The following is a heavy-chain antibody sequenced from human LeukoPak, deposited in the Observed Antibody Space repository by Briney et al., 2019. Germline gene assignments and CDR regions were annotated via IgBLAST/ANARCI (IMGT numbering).Heavy chain of an antibody. CDR2: IMPLFGTA. V-gene: IGHV1-69*05. Sequence: SVKVSCKTSGGTFNNSAISWVRQAPGQGLEWLGGIMPLFGTAGYAQKFQGRVTITKDESTRTVYLELTSLTSDDTAVYYCARDGHGDYGSGWFDPWGQGTLVSVSS. CDR1: GGTFNNSA. CDR3: ARDGHGDYGSGWFDP. J-gene: IGHJ5*02. D-gene: IGHD4-17*01.